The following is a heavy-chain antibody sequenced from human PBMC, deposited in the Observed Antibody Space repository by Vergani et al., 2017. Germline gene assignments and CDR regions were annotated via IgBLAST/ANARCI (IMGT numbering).Heavy chain of an antibody. CDR1: GYSFTSYW. J-gene: IGHJ4*02. D-gene: IGHD2-15*01. CDR3: ARHDCSGGSCYSALFDY. Sequence: EVQLVQSGAEVKKPGESLKISCKGSGYSFTSYWIGWVRQMPGKGLEWMGIIYPGDSDTRYSPSFQGQVTISADKSISTAYLQWSSLKASDTAKYYCARHDCSGGSCYSALFDYWGQGTLVTVSS. CDR2: IYPGDSDT. V-gene: IGHV5-51*01.